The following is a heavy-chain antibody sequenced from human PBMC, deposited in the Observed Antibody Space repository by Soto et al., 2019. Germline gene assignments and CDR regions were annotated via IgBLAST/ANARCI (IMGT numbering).Heavy chain of an antibody. Sequence: QLHLVQSGAEVKKAGSSVKVSCKASGGTVSSYAITGVRQAPGNGLEWMGVFSPIFVSAHYAPKFQGRITITADESTSTAYMELSGLTSEDTAIYYCARDVSSDTTGFRGYDLWGQGTQVTVSS. D-gene: IGHD3-10*01. J-gene: IGHJ4*02. V-gene: IGHV1-69*01. CDR3: ARDVSSDTTGFRGYDL. CDR2: FSPIFVSA. CDR1: GGTVSSYA.